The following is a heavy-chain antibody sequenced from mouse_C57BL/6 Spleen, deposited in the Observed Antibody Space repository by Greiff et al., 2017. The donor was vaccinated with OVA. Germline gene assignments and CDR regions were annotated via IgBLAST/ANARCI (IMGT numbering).Heavy chain of an antibody. Sequence: EVQLQQSGAELVRPGASVKLSCTASGFNIKDDYMHWVKQRPEQGLEWIGWIDPENGDTEYASKFQGKATITADTSSNTAYLHLSSLTSEDTAVYYCTPNWGSDYWGQGTTLTVSS. D-gene: IGHD4-1*01. CDR3: TPNWGSDY. CDR2: IDPENGDT. V-gene: IGHV14-4*01. J-gene: IGHJ2*01. CDR1: GFNIKDDY.